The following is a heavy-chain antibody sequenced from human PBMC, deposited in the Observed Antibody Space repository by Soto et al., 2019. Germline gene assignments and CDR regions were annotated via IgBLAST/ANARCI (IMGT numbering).Heavy chain of an antibody. V-gene: IGHV4-31*03. J-gene: IGHJ4*02. D-gene: IGHD3-16*01. CDR1: GGSISSGGYY. Sequence: SETLSLTCTVSGGSISSGGYYWSWIRQHPGKGLEWIGYIYYSGSTYYNPSLKSRVTISVDTSKNQFSLKLSSVTAADTAVYYCARDSVGGTQGFDYWGQGTLVTVSS. CDR2: IYYSGST. CDR3: ARDSVGGTQGFDY.